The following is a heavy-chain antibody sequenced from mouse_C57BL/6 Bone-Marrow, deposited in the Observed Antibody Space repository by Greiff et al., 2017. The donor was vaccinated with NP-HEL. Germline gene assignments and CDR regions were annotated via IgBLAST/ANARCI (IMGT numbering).Heavy chain of an antibody. D-gene: IGHD1-1*01. Sequence: EVMLVESGGGLVQPGGSLSISCAASGFTFTDYYMSWVRQPPGKALEWLGFIRNKANGYTTEYSASVKGRFTISRDNSQSILYLQMNALRAEDSATYYCARSLLSAYYGSSYDYAMDYWGQGTSVTVSS. J-gene: IGHJ4*01. CDR3: ARSLLSAYYGSSYDYAMDY. CDR2: IRNKANGYTT. CDR1: GFTFTDYY. V-gene: IGHV7-3*01.